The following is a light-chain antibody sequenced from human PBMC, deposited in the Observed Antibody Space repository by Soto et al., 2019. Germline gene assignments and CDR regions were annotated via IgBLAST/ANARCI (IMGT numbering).Light chain of an antibody. CDR1: QSVSSN. CDR2: AAS. Sequence: IVMTQSPTALSVSPGGRATLSCRPSQSVSSNLAWYQQKPGQAPRLLIYAASTRATGIPARFSGSGSGTEFTLTISSLQPKDFGIYYCQQYNSWPPVTFGQGTRLEIK. CDR3: QQYNSWPPVT. J-gene: IGKJ5*01. V-gene: IGKV3-15*01.